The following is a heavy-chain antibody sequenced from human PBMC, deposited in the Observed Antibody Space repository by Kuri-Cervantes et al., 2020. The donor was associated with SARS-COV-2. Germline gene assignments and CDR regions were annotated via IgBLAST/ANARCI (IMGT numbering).Heavy chain of an antibody. J-gene: IGHJ4*02. Sequence: GESLKISCAASEFTFSSYGMHWVRQAPGKGLEWVAVIWSDGTNKYYADSAKGRFTISRDNSKNTLYLQMNSLRAEDTAVYYCARDLGEGPTGYWGQGTLVTVSS. D-gene: IGHD3-16*01. CDR1: EFTFSSYG. CDR2: IWSDGTNK. CDR3: ARDLGEGPTGY. V-gene: IGHV3-33*01.